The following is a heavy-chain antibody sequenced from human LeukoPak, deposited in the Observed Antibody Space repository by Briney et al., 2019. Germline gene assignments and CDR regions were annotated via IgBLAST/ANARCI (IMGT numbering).Heavy chain of an antibody. CDR2: IYTSGST. CDR1: GGSISSYY. J-gene: IGHJ4*02. V-gene: IGHV4-4*07. D-gene: IGHD1-26*01. Sequence: PSETLSLTCTVSGGSISSYYWSWIRQPAGKGLEWIGRIYTSGSTNYNASLKSRVSMSVDTSKNQFSLKLSSVTAADTAVFFCARENSGSYREFDYWGQGTLVTVSS. CDR3: ARENSGSYREFDY.